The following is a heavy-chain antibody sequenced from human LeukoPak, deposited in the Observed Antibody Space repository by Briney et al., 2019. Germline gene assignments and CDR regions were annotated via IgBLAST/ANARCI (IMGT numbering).Heavy chain of an antibody. CDR1: GFTFSSYG. CDR3: AKDRNIAADPFAFDI. V-gene: IGHV3-30*02. Sequence: GGSLRLSCAASGFTFSSYGMHWVRQAPGKGLEWVAFIRYGGSNKYYADSVKGRFTISRDNSKNTLYLQMNSLRAEDTAVYYCAKDRNIAADPFAFDIWGQGTMVTVSS. J-gene: IGHJ3*02. CDR2: IRYGGSNK. D-gene: IGHD6-13*01.